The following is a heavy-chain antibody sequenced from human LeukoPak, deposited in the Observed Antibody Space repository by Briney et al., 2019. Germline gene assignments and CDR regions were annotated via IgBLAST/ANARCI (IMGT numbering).Heavy chain of an antibody. D-gene: IGHD5-12*01. CDR3: ARVRSWGGYVRGFDY. V-gene: IGHV1-2*02. CDR1: GGTFSSYA. Sequence: ASVKVSCKASGGTFSSYAISWVRQAPGQGLEWMGWNNPNSGGTNYAQKFQGRVTMTRDTSISTAYMELSRLRSDDTAVYYCARVRSWGGYVRGFDYWGQGTLVTVSS. J-gene: IGHJ4*02. CDR2: NNPNSGGT.